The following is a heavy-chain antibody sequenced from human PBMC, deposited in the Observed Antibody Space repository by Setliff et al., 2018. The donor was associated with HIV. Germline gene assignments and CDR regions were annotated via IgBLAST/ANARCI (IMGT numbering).Heavy chain of an antibody. CDR1: GFTLSGHW. V-gene: IGHV3-74*01. Sequence: GGSLRLSCTASGFTLSGHWMHWVRQVPGKGLEWVSRINSDATSTSYADFVKGRFTISRDNAKNTMYLQMDSLTAEDTAVYYCVTHTTVVSFWAFDIWGQGSMVTVSS. CDR2: INSDATST. D-gene: IGHD1-1*01. CDR3: VTHTTVVSFWAFDI. J-gene: IGHJ3*02.